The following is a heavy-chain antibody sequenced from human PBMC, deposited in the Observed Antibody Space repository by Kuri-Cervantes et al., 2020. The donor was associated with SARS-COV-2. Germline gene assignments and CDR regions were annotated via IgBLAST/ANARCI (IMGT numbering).Heavy chain of an antibody. CDR1: GGSFSGYY. J-gene: IGHJ6*03. V-gene: IGHV4-34*01. D-gene: IGHD6-19*01. Sequence: SKTLSPTCAVYGGSFSGYYWSWIRQPPGKGLEWIGEINHSGSTNYNPSLKSRVTISVDTSKNQFSLKLSSVTAADTAVYYCARVPYSSGLYYYYYYYMDVWGKGTTVTVSS. CDR2: INHSGST. CDR3: ARVPYSSGLYYYYYYYMDV.